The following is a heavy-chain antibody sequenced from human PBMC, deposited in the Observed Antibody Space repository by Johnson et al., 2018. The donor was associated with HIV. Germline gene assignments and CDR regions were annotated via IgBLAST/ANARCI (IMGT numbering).Heavy chain of an antibody. CDR3: ARDQLPGSTSWNDAFDI. Sequence: VQLVESGGGLVQPGRSLRLSCTASGFTFGDYAMSWFRQAPGKGLEWVGFIRSRAYAGTTDYAASVKGRFTISRDDSKSIAYLQMNSLKIEDTAVYFCARDQLPGSTSWNDAFDIWGQGTMVTVSS. D-gene: IGHD6-13*01. CDR1: GFTFGDYA. CDR2: IRSRAYAGTT. J-gene: IGHJ3*02. V-gene: IGHV3-49*03.